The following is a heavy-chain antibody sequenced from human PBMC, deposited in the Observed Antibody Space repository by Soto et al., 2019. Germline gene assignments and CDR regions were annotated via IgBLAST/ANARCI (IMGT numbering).Heavy chain of an antibody. CDR1: GGSFSGYY. V-gene: IGHV4-34*01. D-gene: IGHD2-15*01. CDR2: INHSGST. J-gene: IGHJ5*02. CDR3: ARGKSRYCSGGSCPPRGWFDP. Sequence: QVQLQQWGAGLLKPSETLSLTCAVYGGSFSGYYWSWIRRPPGKGLEWIGEINHSGSTNYNPSLKSRVTISVDTSKNQFSLKLSSVTAADTAVYYCARGKSRYCSGGSCPPRGWFDPWGQGTLVTVSS.